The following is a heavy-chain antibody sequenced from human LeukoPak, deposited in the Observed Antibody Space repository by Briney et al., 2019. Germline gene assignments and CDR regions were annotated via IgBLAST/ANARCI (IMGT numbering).Heavy chain of an antibody. CDR2: ISAYNGNT. D-gene: IGHD4-17*01. Sequence: ASVKVSSKASGYTFTSYGISWVRQAPGQGLEWMGWISAYNGNTNYAQKLQGRVTITTDTSTSTAYMELRSLRSDDTAVYYCARGPYGDPYNWFDPWGQGTLVTVSS. CDR3: ARGPYGDPYNWFDP. CDR1: GYTFTSYG. V-gene: IGHV1-18*01. J-gene: IGHJ5*02.